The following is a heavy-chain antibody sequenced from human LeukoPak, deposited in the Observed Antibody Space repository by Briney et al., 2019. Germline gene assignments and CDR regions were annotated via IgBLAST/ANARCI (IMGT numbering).Heavy chain of an antibody. V-gene: IGHV4-34*01. Sequence: SETLSLTCAVYGGFFSNYYWSWIRQSPGKGLEWIGEINDSGTINYNPSLMSRVTVSVDKSKNQFSLKLSSATAADTAVYYCAGRWNYGRNYYIDVWGKGATVSVSS. J-gene: IGHJ6*03. CDR1: GGFFSNYY. CDR3: AGRWNYGRNYYIDV. CDR2: INDSGTI. D-gene: IGHD1-7*01.